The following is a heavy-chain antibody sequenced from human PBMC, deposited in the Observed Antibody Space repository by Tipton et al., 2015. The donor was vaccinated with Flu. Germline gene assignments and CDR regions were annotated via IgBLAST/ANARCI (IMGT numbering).Heavy chain of an antibody. CDR2: IYYSGRT. Sequence: LRLSCVVSGDSISSDYYWSWIRQPPGKGLEWIGYIYYSGRTNYNPSFKSRVTISVDMSKNQFSLKLSSVTAADTAIYYCARGMGGAYGDTAPFNWFDPWGQGTLVTVSS. CDR3: ARGMGGAYGDTAPFNWFDP. CDR1: GDSISSDYY. V-gene: IGHV4-30-4*01. D-gene: IGHD4-17*01. J-gene: IGHJ5*02.